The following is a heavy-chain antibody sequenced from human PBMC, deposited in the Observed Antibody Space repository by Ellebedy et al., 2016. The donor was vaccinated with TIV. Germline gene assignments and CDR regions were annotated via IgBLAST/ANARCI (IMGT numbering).Heavy chain of an antibody. J-gene: IGHJ4*02. CDR3: TRRPQAPNAYYDN. V-gene: IGHV5-51*01. Sequence: GESLKISXKGSGYTFNNNWIAWVRQTPGKGLESVGIIYPGTSHTIYSPSFQGQVTISVDKSISTAYLQWSSLQASDSAMYYCTRRPQAPNAYYDNWGQGTLVTVSS. CDR2: IYPGTSHT. CDR1: GYTFNNNW.